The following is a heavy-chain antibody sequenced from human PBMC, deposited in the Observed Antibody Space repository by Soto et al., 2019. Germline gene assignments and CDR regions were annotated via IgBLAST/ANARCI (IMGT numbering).Heavy chain of an antibody. V-gene: IGHV4-59*01. Sequence: SEPLSLTFTVSGGSISDSYWTWIRQPPGQGLEWIGFISYSGSTNYNPSLKSRVTMSVDTSKNQFSLNLRSVTAADTARDYCARGVDRQWAEDWGKGTLVTVS. CDR3: ARGVDRQWAED. CDR2: ISYSGST. J-gene: IGHJ4*02. CDR1: GGSISDSY. D-gene: IGHD6-19*01.